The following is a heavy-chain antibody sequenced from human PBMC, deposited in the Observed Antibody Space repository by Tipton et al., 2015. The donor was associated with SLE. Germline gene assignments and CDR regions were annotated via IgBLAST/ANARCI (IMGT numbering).Heavy chain of an antibody. Sequence: GLVKPSETLSLTCAVSGYSIRSGYYWSWIRQHPGKGLEWIGHIYYSGSTYYNPSLQSRVTISVDTSKNQFSLKLSSVTAADTAVYYCARDDVYSSGWYGFDIWGQGTMVTVSS. J-gene: IGHJ3*02. CDR2: IYYSGST. V-gene: IGHV4-31*11. CDR1: GYSIRSGYY. D-gene: IGHD6-19*01. CDR3: ARDDVYSSGWYGFDI.